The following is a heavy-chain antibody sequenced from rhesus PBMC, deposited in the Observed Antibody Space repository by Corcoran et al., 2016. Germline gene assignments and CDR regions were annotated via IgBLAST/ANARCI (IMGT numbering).Heavy chain of an antibody. D-gene: IGHD3-28*01. J-gene: IGHJ6*01. V-gene: IGHV1S2*01. CDR2: INPNNGNT. CDR1: GYIFTDYY. CDR3: ARDLGVVITHYGLDS. Sequence: QVQLVQSGAEVKKPGSSVKVSCKASGYIFTDYYMHWVRQAPRQGIEWMGWINPNNGNTKYAQKFQGRVTMTRDTSTSTAYMELSSLRSEDTAVYYCARDLGVVITHYGLDSWGQGVVVTVSS.